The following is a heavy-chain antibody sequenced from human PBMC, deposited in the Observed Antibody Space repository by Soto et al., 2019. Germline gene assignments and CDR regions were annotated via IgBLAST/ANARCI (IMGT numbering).Heavy chain of an antibody. CDR1: GGTFSSYA. J-gene: IGHJ4*02. CDR3: ARDLGDYGDYWANQPYYFDY. CDR2: IIPIFGTA. V-gene: IGHV1-69*01. Sequence: QVQLVQSGAEVKKPGSSVKVSCKASGGTFSSYAISWVRQAPGQGLEWMGGIIPIFGTANYAQKCQGRVTITADESTSTAYMELSSLRSEDTAVYYCARDLGDYGDYWANQPYYFDYWGQGTLVTVSS. D-gene: IGHD4-17*01.